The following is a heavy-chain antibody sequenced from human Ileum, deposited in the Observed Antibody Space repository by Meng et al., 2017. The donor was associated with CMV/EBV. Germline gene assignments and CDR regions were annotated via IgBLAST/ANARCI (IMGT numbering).Heavy chain of an antibody. CDR3: AREESVGIAVTGTFDY. CDR2: IYSSGST. Sequence: QVQPQESGSGLVKPADTLSLTCTVSGDSISSNFWSWIRQPAGKGLEWIGRIYSSGSTFYNPSLNSRVTMSVDTSKNQFSLSLASVTAADTAIYFCAREESVGIAVTGTFDYWGQGILVTVSS. D-gene: IGHD6-19*01. CDR1: GDSISSNF. V-gene: IGHV4-4*07. J-gene: IGHJ4*02.